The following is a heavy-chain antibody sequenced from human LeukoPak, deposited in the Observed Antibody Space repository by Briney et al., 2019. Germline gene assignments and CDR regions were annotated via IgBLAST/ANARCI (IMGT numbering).Heavy chain of an antibody. Sequence: ASVKVSCKASGGTFSSYAISWVRQAPGQGLEWMGGIIPIFGTANYAQKFQGRVTITTDESTSTAYMELSSLRSEDTAVYYCARAKFGITATADAFDIWGQGTMVTVPS. CDR2: IIPIFGTA. V-gene: IGHV1-69*05. D-gene: IGHD6-13*01. CDR3: ARAKFGITATADAFDI. CDR1: GGTFSSYA. J-gene: IGHJ3*02.